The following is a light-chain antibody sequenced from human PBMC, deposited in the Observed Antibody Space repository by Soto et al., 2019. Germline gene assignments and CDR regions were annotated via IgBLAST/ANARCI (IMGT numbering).Light chain of an antibody. CDR1: QCITSY. J-gene: IGKJ4*01. Sequence: IQLTQSPSSLSASVLDRVSITCGASQCITSYLAWYQQRPGKAPGLLIYSASTLQSGVPSRFSGSGYGTDFSLTISNLQPEDFATYYCQQLYSHPLTFGGGTKVDIK. CDR2: SAS. CDR3: QQLYSHPLT. V-gene: IGKV1-9*01.